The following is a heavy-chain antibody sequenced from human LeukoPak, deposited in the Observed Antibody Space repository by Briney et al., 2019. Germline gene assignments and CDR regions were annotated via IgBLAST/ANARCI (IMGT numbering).Heavy chain of an antibody. CDR2: ISSNGGST. V-gene: IGHV3-64*01. D-gene: IGHD1-26*01. CDR3: ARGGLKWELAKYFQH. CDR1: GFTFSSYA. Sequence: GGSLRLSCAASGFTFSSYAMHWVRQAPGKGLEYVSAISSNGGSTYYANSVKGRFTISRDNSKNTLYLQMGSLRAEDMAVYYCARGGLKWELAKYFQHWGQGTLVTVSS. J-gene: IGHJ1*01.